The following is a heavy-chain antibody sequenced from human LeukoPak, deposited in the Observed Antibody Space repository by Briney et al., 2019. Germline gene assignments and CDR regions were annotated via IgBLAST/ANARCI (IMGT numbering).Heavy chain of an antibody. CDR1: GFTFSSYA. CDR3: AKRAVGATTFVEYFQY. D-gene: IGHD1-26*01. Sequence: GGSLRLSCAASGFTFSSYALSWVRQAPGKGLEWVSAISGSGGSTYYADSVKGRFTISRDNSKNTLYLQMNSLRAEDTAVYYCAKRAVGATTFVEYFQYWGQGTLVTVSS. CDR2: ISGSGGST. V-gene: IGHV3-23*01. J-gene: IGHJ1*01.